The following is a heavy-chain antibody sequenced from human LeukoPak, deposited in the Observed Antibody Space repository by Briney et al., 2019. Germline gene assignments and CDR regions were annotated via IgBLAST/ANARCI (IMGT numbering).Heavy chain of an antibody. J-gene: IGHJ6*03. CDR2: IRYDGSDK. V-gene: IGHV3-30*02. CDR1: GFTFNSFG. CDR3: AKDAFYNKYAGLFSSYMDV. D-gene: IGHD4-11*01. Sequence: GGSLRLSCVASGFTFNSFGMEWARQAPGKGPEWVAFIRYDGSDKYYADSVKGRFTISRDDSKNMLYLQLNSLRLEDTGVYYCAKDAFYNKYAGLFSSYMDVWGKGTTVIVSS.